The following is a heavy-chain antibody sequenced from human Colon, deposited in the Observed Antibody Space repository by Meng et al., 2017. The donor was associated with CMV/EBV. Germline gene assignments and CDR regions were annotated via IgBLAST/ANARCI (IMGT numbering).Heavy chain of an antibody. Sequence: ASVKVSCKASGYTFTSYDINWVRQATGQGLEWMGWMNPNSGNTGYAQKFQGRVTMTRNTSISTAYMELSSLRSEDTAVYYCARTGGRFGRVLEWLSSYYYYYGMDVWGQGTTVTVSS. V-gene: IGHV1-8*01. CDR1: GYTFTSYD. J-gene: IGHJ6*02. CDR3: ARTGGRFGRVLEWLSSYYYYYGMDV. CDR2: MNPNSGNT. D-gene: IGHD3-3*01.